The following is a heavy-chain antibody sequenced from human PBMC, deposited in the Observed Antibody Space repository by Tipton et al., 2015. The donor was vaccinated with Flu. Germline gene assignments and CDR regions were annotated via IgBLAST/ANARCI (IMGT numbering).Heavy chain of an antibody. CDR1: GFTFSSYG. CDR3: ARERLADYYESVRDASDF. CDR2: IWYDGTKT. V-gene: IGHV3-33*01. J-gene: IGHJ3*01. D-gene: IGHD3-22*01. Sequence: SLRLSCAASGFTFSSYGMHWVRQAAGKGLEWVAFIWYDGTKTYYADSVKGRFTVSRDNSENTLYLQMNSLRDEDTAVYYCARERLADYYESVRDASDFWGQGTLVTVSS.